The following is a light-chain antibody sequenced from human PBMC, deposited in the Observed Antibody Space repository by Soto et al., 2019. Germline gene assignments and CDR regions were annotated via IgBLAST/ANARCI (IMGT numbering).Light chain of an antibody. J-gene: IGKJ3*01. CDR2: DAS. Sequence: EIVLTQSPATLSLSPGERATLSCRASQSVSSYLAWYQQKPGQAPRRLIDDASNRSTGIPARFSGSGSGTDFTLTISSLEPEDFAVYYCQQRSNWSLFTFGPGTKVDIK. CDR1: QSVSSY. CDR3: QQRSNWSLFT. V-gene: IGKV3-11*01.